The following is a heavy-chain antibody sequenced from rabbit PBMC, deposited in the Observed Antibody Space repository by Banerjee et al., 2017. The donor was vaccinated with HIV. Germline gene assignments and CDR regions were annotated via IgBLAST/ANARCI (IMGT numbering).Heavy chain of an antibody. CDR3: ARDDAYDGDGYAFNL. J-gene: IGHJ4*01. CDR2: IYAGSSDST. D-gene: IGHD6-1*01. V-gene: IGHV1S45*01. CDR1: GFDFSSNYY. Sequence: QEQLVESGGGLVQPEGSLTLTCTASGFDFSSNYYMCWVRQAPGKGLEWIACIYAGSSDSTYYATWAKGRFTISKTSSTTVTLQMTSLTAADTATYFCARDDAYDGDGYAFNLWGPGTLVTDS.